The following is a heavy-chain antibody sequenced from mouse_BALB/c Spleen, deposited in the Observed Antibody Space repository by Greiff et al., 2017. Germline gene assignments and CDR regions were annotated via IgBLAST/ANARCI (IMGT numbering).Heavy chain of an antibody. CDR2: INPSTGYT. Sequence: QVQLQQSGAELAKPGASVKMSCKASGYTFTSYWMHWVKQRPGQGLEWIGYINPSTGYTEYNQKFKGKATLTADKSSSTAYMELRSLTSEDSAVYYCTRSYYGNYVRFAYWGQGTLVTVSA. V-gene: IGHV1-7*01. CDR1: GYTFTSYW. CDR3: TRSYYGNYVRFAY. J-gene: IGHJ3*01. D-gene: IGHD2-1*01.